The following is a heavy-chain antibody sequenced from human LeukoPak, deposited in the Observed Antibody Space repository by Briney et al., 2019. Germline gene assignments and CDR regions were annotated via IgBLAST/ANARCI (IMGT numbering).Heavy chain of an antibody. D-gene: IGHD3-10*01. Sequence: ASVTVSCKASGYTFTDYYMHWVRQAPGQGLEWMGWINPNSGGTNYAQKFQGRVSMTRDTSISTAYMELSRLRSDDTAVYYCARGREVRGVITYYYYYYYMDVWGKGTTVTISS. CDR2: INPNSGGT. CDR1: GYTFTDYY. V-gene: IGHV1-2*02. J-gene: IGHJ6*03. CDR3: ARGREVRGVITYYYYYYYMDV.